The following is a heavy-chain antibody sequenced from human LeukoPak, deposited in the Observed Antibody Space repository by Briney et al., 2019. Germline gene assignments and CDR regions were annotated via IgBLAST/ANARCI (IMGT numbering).Heavy chain of an antibody. CDR3: AKDTKYSTSWSPFDY. D-gene: IGHD2-2*01. V-gene: IGHV3-23*01. CDR2: IGAGGKTT. Sequence: GGSLRLSCVASGFTFSSYAMSWVRQAPGKGLEWVSAIGAGGKTTYYADSVKGRFTISRDNSKNTLFLQTNTLRAEDTALYYCAKDTKYSTSWSPFDYWGQGTLVTVSS. CDR1: GFTFSSYA. J-gene: IGHJ4*02.